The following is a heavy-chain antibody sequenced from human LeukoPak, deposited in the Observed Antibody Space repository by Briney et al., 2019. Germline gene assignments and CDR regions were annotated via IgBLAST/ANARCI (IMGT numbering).Heavy chain of an antibody. D-gene: IGHD2-15*01. V-gene: IGHV3-74*01. J-gene: IGHJ4*02. CDR2: INSDGSAT. CDR3: ARGNKWSFDS. Sequence: GGSLRLSCAAFGITFNTYSMNWVRQAPGKGLVWVSRINSDGSATSYADSVMVRFTISRDSAKNTLYLQMNSLRPEDTAVYYCARGNKWSFDSWGQGALVTVSS. CDR1: GITFNTYS.